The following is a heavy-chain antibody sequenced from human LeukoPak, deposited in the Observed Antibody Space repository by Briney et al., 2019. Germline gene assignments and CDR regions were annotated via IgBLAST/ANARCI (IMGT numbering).Heavy chain of an antibody. Sequence: GSLRLSCAASGFTVSSNYMSWVRQPPGKGLEWIGSIYYSGSTYYNPSLKSRVTISVDTSKNQFSLKLSSVTAADTAVYYCARGGKYYYDSSGYFPRYFDLWGRGTLVTVSS. J-gene: IGHJ2*01. D-gene: IGHD3-22*01. CDR1: GFTVSSNY. V-gene: IGHV4-59*08. CDR2: IYYSGST. CDR3: ARGGKYYYDSSGYFPRYFDL.